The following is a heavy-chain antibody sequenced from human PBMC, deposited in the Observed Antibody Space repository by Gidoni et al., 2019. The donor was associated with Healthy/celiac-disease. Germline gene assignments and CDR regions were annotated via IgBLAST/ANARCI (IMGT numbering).Heavy chain of an antibody. V-gene: IGHV3-21*01. CDR3: ARGDYYYGSGSYYNDYYYYGMDV. D-gene: IGHD3-10*01. J-gene: IGHJ6*02. Sequence: EVQLVESGGGLVKPGGSLRLSCAAPGFTFSSYSMNWVRPAPGKGLEWVSSISSSSSYIYYADSVKGRFTISRDNAKNSLYLQMNSLRAEDTAVYYCARGDYYYGSGSYYNDYYYYGMDVWGQGTTVTVSS. CDR1: GFTFSSYS. CDR2: ISSSSSYI.